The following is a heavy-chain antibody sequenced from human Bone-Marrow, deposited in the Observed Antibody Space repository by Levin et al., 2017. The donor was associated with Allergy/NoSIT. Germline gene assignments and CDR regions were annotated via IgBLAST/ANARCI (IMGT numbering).Heavy chain of an antibody. CDR3: ARLSHYNDSC. CDR2: INPNSGGP. J-gene: IGHJ4*02. D-gene: IGHD3-22*01. CDR1: GYTFTGYY. Sequence: GESLKISCKASGYTFTGYYLHWVRQAPGQGPEWMGWINPNSGGPNYAQKFQGSVTMTRDTSISTAYMELSRLRSDDTAVYYCARLSHYNDSCWGPGTLVTVSS. V-gene: IGHV1-2*02.